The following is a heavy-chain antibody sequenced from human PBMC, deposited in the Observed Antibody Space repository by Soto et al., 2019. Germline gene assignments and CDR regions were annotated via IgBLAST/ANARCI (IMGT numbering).Heavy chain of an antibody. CDR1: GGSFGKSA. CDR2: FIPVYRTL. CDR3: ATGVIWIGYFTVDS. J-gene: IGHJ4*02. Sequence: SVKLSCKASGGSFGKSAINWVRQTPGQGLEWLGGFIPVYRTLNYAQKFQGRVTITADESTGTAYMTLSSLASDDTAVYYCATGVIWIGYFTVDSWGQGTRVTVSS. V-gene: IGHV1-69*13. D-gene: IGHD3-3*01.